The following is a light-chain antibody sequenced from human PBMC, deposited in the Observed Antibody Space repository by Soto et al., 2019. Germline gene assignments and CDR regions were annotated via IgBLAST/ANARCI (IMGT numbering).Light chain of an antibody. CDR2: QVS. J-gene: IGKJ1*01. CDR1: QSLVYSNGNAY. V-gene: IGKV2-30*01. CDR3: MQGTHWPWT. Sequence: DAVLTQSPLPLPVTLGQPAAISCRSSQSLVYSNGNAYLIWFQQRPGQSPRRLIYQVSTRDAGVPDRFSGSGSGTYFTLTISRVEAEDVGLYYCMQGTHWPWTFGQGTKVEIK.